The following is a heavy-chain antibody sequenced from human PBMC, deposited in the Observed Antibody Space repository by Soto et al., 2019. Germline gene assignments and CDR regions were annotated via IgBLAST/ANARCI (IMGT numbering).Heavy chain of an antibody. CDR1: GGTFSSYA. V-gene: IGHV1-69*06. CDR2: IIPIFGTA. J-gene: IGHJ5*02. Sequence: SVKVSCKASGGTFSSYAISWVRQAPGQGLEWMGGIIPIFGTANYAQKFQGRVTITADKSTSTAYMELSSLRSEATAVYYCARGHKKGVTGWFDPWGQGTLVTVSS. D-gene: IGHD3-16*01. CDR3: ARGHKKGVTGWFDP.